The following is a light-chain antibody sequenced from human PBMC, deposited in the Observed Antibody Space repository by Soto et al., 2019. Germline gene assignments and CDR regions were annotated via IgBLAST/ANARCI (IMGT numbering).Light chain of an antibody. CDR1: QSLEHSNGNTY. V-gene: IGKV2-24*01. Sequence: DIVMTQTPLSSPVILGQPASISCRSSQSLEHSNGNTYLSWLQQRPGQPPRLLIHKIYERFSGVPDRFSGSGAGTDFTLRISSVEAEDVGTYYCMQTTDFPCTFGQGTKVEIK. J-gene: IGKJ1*01. CDR3: MQTTDFPCT. CDR2: KIY.